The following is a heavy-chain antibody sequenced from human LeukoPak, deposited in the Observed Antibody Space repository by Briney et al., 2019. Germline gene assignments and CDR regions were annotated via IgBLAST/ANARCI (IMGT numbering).Heavy chain of an antibody. V-gene: IGHV3-23*01. Sequence: GGSLRLSCAASGFTFSSYAMSWVRQAPGKGLEWVSAISGSGGSTYYADSVKGRFTISRENSKNTLYLQMNSLRAEDTAVYYCAKDVLNYYDSSGYGYFQHWGQGTLVTVSS. J-gene: IGHJ1*01. CDR3: AKDVLNYYDSSGYGYFQH. CDR2: ISGSGGST. CDR1: GFTFSSYA. D-gene: IGHD3-22*01.